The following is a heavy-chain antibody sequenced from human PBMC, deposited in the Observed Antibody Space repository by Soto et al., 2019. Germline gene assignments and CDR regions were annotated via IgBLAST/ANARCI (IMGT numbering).Heavy chain of an antibody. J-gene: IGHJ4*02. V-gene: IGHV1-18*01. Sequence: ASVKVSCKASDYTFTSYGIIWVRQAPGQGLEWIGWISVYNGNTNYAQKFRGRVTMTTDISTTTAYMEMRSPRSDDTAVYYCARSGSSWNLREFDYWGQGTLVTVSS. CDR1: DYTFTSYG. CDR3: ARSGSSWNLREFDY. D-gene: IGHD6-13*01. CDR2: ISVYNGNT.